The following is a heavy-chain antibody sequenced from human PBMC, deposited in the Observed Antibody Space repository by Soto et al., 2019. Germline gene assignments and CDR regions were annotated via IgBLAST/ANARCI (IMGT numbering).Heavy chain of an antibody. J-gene: IGHJ6*02. D-gene: IGHD3-10*01. CDR2: VYYSWYT. CDR1: GGSITSGGYY. V-gene: IGHV4-39*01. Sequence: SETLSLTCTVSGGSITSGGYYWGWIRQPPGKGMEWIGYVYYSWYTYYNPSLQSRVAISVDTSESQFSLKVTSVTATDTAVYYCARQGFGPLHGLVDVWGQGTTVTVSS. CDR3: ARQGFGPLHGLVDV.